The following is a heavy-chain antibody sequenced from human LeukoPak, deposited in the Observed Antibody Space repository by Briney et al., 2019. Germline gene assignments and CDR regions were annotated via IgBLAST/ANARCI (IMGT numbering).Heavy chain of an antibody. Sequence: SETLSLTCTVSGDPVSDYHWSWIRQPAGKGLEWIGRIYTSGSTNYNPSLKSRVTMSVDTSKNQFSLKLTSVSAADTAVYYCARGSGYSYGYPFDYWGQGTLVTVSS. V-gene: IGHV4-4*07. D-gene: IGHD5-18*01. CDR3: ARGSGYSYGYPFDY. CDR2: IYTSGST. CDR1: GDPVSDYH. J-gene: IGHJ4*02.